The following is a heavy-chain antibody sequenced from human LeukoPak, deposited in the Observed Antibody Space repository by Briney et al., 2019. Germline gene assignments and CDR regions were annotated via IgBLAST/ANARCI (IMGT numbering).Heavy chain of an antibody. CDR3: ARVRGYYDSSGLDY. V-gene: IGHV1-18*01. CDR1: GYTFTSYG. Sequence: GASVEVSCKASGYTFTSYGISWVRQAPGQGLEWMGWISAYNGNTNYAQKLQGRVTMTTDTSTSTAYMELRSLRSDDTAVYYCARVRGYYDSSGLDYWGQGTLVTVSS. J-gene: IGHJ4*02. CDR2: ISAYNGNT. D-gene: IGHD3-22*01.